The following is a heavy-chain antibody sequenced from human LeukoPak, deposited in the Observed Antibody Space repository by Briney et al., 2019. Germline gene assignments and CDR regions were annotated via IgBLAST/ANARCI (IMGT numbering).Heavy chain of an antibody. CDR3: ARDVVWLQPFDY. CDR1: GVTFSSYS. D-gene: IGHD5-24*01. V-gene: IGHV3-21*01. CDR2: ISSSSSYI. Sequence: GGSLRLSCAASGVTFSSYSMNWVRQAPGKGLEWVSSISSSSSYIYYADSVKGRFTISRDNAKNSLYLQMNSLRADDTAVYYCARDVVWLQPFDYWGQGTLVTVSS. J-gene: IGHJ4*02.